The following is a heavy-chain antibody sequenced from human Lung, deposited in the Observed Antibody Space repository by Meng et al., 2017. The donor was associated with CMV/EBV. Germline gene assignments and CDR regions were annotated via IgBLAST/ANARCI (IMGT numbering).Heavy chain of an antibody. CDR1: GGSFSGYY. J-gene: IGHJ6*02. CDR3: ARARVVPAYYYGMDV. V-gene: IGHV4-34*01. CDR2: INHSGST. D-gene: IGHD2-2*01. Sequence: SETLSLTCAVHGGSFSGYYWSWIRQPPGKGLEWIGEINHSGSTNYNPSLKSRVTISVDTSKNQFSLKLSSVTAADTAVYYCARARVVPAYYYGMDVWGQGTTVTVSS.